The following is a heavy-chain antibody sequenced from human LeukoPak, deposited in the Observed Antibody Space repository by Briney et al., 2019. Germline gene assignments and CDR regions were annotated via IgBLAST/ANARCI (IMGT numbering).Heavy chain of an antibody. Sequence: GRSLRLSCAASGFTFSSYGMHWVRQAPGKGLEWVAVIWYDGSNKYYADSVKGRFTISRDNSKNTLYLQMNSLRAEDTAVYYCAKEGRSLQTYWGQGTLVTVSS. V-gene: IGHV3-33*06. D-gene: IGHD5-24*01. CDR2: IWYDGSNK. CDR3: AKEGRSLQTY. J-gene: IGHJ4*02. CDR1: GFTFSSYG.